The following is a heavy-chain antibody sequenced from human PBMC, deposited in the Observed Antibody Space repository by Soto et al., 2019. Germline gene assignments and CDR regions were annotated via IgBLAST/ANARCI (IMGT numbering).Heavy chain of an antibody. CDR1: GYSFTSYW. CDR3: ARQIARGGRRFDAFDI. CDR2: IYPGDSDT. Sequence: GESLKISCKGSGYSFTSYWIGWVRQMPGKGLEWMGIIYPGDSDTRYSPSFQGQVTISADKSISTAYLQWSSLKASDTAMYYCARQIARGGRRFDAFDIWGQGTMVTVSS. D-gene: IGHD3-10*01. J-gene: IGHJ3*02. V-gene: IGHV5-51*01.